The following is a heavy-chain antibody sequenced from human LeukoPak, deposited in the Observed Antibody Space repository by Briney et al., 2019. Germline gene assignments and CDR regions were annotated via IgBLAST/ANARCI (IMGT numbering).Heavy chain of an antibody. CDR1: GFTFSSHG. J-gene: IGHJ5*02. D-gene: IGHD6-19*01. CDR2: IWSDGSNK. Sequence: PGGSLRPSCAASGFTFSSHGMHWVRQAPGKGLEWVAVIWSDGSNKYCADSVKGRFTISRDNSKNTLYLQMNSLRAEDTAVYYCARDSLGTSSGWFDPWGQGTLVTVSS. CDR3: ARDSLGTSSGWFDP. V-gene: IGHV3-33*08.